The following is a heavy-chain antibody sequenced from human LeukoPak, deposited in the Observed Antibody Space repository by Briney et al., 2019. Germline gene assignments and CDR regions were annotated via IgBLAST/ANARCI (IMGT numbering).Heavy chain of an antibody. J-gene: IGHJ4*02. CDR1: GGSIKSASHY. Sequence: PSQTLSLTCNVSGGSIKSASHYWGWIRQSPGKGLEWIGSVYHGGSTYYNPSLKSRVTISVDTSKNQFSLKLSSVTAADTAVYYCARGTYSGSFNFDYWGQGTLVTVSS. V-gene: IGHV4-39*07. CDR3: ARGTYSGSFNFDY. D-gene: IGHD1-26*01. CDR2: VYHGGST.